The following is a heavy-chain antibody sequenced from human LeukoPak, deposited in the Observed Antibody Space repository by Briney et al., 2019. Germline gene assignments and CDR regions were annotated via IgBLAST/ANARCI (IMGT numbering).Heavy chain of an antibody. J-gene: IGHJ5*02. D-gene: IGHD3-10*01. Sequence: GRSLRLSCAASGFTFSSYSMNWVRQAPGKGLEWVSSISSSSSYIYYADSVKGRFTISRDNAKNSLYLQMNSLRAEDTAVYYCARDGSGGYNWFDPWGQGTLVTVSS. CDR3: ARDGSGGYNWFDP. CDR1: GFTFSSYS. CDR2: ISSSSSYI. V-gene: IGHV3-21*01.